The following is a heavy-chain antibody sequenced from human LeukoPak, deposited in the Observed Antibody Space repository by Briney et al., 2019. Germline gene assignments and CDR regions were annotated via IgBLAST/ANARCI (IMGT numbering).Heavy chain of an antibody. Sequence: GTSLRLSCAASGFSFSTYAMHWVRQAPGKGLDWVAMIWSDASNQYYADSVKGRFTISRDNSKNTLSLQMISLRAEDTALYYCAKGLKTAVGPYMGYHYYMDVWGKGTTVTVSS. CDR3: AKGLKTAVGPYMGYHYYMDV. D-gene: IGHD5-18*01. CDR1: GFSFSTYA. CDR2: IWSDASNQ. V-gene: IGHV3-33*06. J-gene: IGHJ6*03.